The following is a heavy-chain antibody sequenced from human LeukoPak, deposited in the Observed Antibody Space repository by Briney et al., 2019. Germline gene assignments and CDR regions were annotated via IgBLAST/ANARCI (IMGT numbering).Heavy chain of an antibody. D-gene: IGHD2-2*01. Sequence: GGSLRLSCSASGFTFRNYWMDWVRQAPGKGLEWVAKIKPDGSRKDYVDSVKGRFTISRDNSKNTLYLQMNSLRAEDTAVYYCAKVGGVVPALYYYYMDVWGKGTTVTVSS. CDR1: GFTFRNYW. CDR3: AKVGGVVPALYYYYMDV. CDR2: IKPDGSRK. J-gene: IGHJ6*03. V-gene: IGHV3-7*01.